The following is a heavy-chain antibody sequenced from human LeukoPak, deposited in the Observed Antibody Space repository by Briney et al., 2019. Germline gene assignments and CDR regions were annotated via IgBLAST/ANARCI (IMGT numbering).Heavy chain of an antibody. Sequence: PSETLSLTCAVYGGSISSYYWSWIRQPPGKGLEWIGYIYYSGSTNYNPSLKSRVTISVDTSKNQFSLKLSSVTAADTAVYYCARDESNSDAFDIWGQGTMVTVSS. CDR3: ARDESNSDAFDI. V-gene: IGHV4-59*01. D-gene: IGHD4-4*01. CDR2: IYYSGST. J-gene: IGHJ3*02. CDR1: GGSISSYY.